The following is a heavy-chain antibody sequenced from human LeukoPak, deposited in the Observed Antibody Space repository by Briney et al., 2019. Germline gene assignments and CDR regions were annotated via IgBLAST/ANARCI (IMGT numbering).Heavy chain of an antibody. CDR2: IYYSGST. Sequence: SQTLSLTCTVSGGSISSGGYYWSWIRQHPGKGLEWIGYIYYSGSTYYNPSLKSRVTISVDTSKNQFSLKLSSVTAADTAVYYCARQYDFWSGVNWFDPWGQGTLVTVSS. J-gene: IGHJ5*02. CDR1: GGSISSGGYY. D-gene: IGHD3-3*01. V-gene: IGHV4-31*03. CDR3: ARQYDFWSGVNWFDP.